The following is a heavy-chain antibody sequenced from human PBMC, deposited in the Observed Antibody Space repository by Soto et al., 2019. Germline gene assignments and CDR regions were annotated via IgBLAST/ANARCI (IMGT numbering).Heavy chain of an antibody. J-gene: IGHJ3*02. Sequence: SETLSLTCGVSGGSVIGSSWWTWVRQSPGKGLEWIGEIYHAGSPNYNPSFQSRVSISLDKSKNSFSLRLTSVTAADAAIYFCARGSSFRGDFDIWGQGTTVTVS. CDR2: IYHAGSP. D-gene: IGHD2-21*01. CDR1: GGSVIGSSW. V-gene: IGHV4-4*02. CDR3: ARGSSFRGDFDI.